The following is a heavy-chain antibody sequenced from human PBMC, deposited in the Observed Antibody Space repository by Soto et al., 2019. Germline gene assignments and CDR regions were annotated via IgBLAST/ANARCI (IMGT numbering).Heavy chain of an antibody. D-gene: IGHD3-3*01. CDR1: W. Sequence: WWSWVRQPPGKGLEWIGEIYHSGSTNYNPSLKSRVTISVDKSKNQFSLKLSSVTAADTAVYYCARESAKYYDFWSGRYGMDVWGQGTTVTVSS. CDR3: ARESAKYYDFWSGRYGMDV. V-gene: IGHV4-4*02. J-gene: IGHJ6*02. CDR2: IYHSGST.